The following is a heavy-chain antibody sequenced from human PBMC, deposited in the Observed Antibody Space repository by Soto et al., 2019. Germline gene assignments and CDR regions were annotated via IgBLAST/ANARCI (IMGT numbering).Heavy chain of an antibody. V-gene: IGHV3-33*01. CDR2: LWYDGSNK. CDR1: GFTFNTFG. J-gene: IGHJ4*02. CDR3: ARERAVTGGTYYFDR. D-gene: IGHD6-19*01. Sequence: PGGSLRLSCAASGFTFNTFGMHWVRQAPGKGLEWVALLWYDGSNKYYADSVKGRFTISRDNPKNTLYLQMNSLRVEDTAVYYCARERAVTGGTYYFDRWGQGTLVTVSS.